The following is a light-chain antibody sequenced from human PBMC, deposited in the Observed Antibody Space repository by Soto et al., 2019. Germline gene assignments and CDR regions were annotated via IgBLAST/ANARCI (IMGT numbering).Light chain of an antibody. J-gene: IGLJ3*02. CDR3: GAWDSSLSAWV. V-gene: IGLV1-51*01. Sequence: QSVLTQAPSVSAAPGQNVTISCSGRSSNIGNNFVSWFQQLPGTAPKLLIYDKTKRPSGIPERFSGSKSGTSATLAITGLQTGDEADYYCGAWDSSLSAWVFGGGTKVTVL. CDR1: SSNIGNNF. CDR2: DKT.